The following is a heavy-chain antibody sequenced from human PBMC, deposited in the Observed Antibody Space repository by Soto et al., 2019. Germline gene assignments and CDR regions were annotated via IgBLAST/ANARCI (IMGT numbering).Heavy chain of an antibody. CDR1: GFTFSSYG. Sequence: QVQLVESGGGVVQPGRSLRLSCAASGFTFSSYGMHWVRQAPGKGLEWVAVIWYDGSNKYYADSVKGRFTISRDNSKNTRYLQMNSLRAEDTAVYYCARFDYYYGMDVWGQGTTVTVSS. V-gene: IGHV3-33*01. CDR3: ARFDYYYGMDV. J-gene: IGHJ6*02. CDR2: IWYDGSNK.